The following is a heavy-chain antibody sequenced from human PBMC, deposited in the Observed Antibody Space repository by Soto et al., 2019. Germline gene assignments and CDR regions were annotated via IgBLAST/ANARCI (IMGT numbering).Heavy chain of an antibody. Sequence: GSLRLSCTASGFTFGDYAMSWFRQAPGKGLEWVGFIRSKAYGGTTEYAASVKGRFTISRDDSKSIAYLQMNSLKTEDTAVYYCTRQEQWLVRRYFQHWGKGTLVTVSS. CDR2: IRSKAYGGTT. J-gene: IGHJ1*01. V-gene: IGHV3-49*03. CDR3: TRQEQWLVRRYFQH. D-gene: IGHD6-19*01. CDR1: GFTFGDYA.